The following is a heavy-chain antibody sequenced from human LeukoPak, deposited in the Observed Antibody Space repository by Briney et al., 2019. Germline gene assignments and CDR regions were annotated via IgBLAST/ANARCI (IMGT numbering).Heavy chain of an antibody. D-gene: IGHD1-26*01. Sequence: GASVKVSCKASGYTFTRYGISWVRQAPGQGLEWMGWISAYNGNTNYAQKLQGRDTITTETSTSRVDMDLRSQRSYDTDVYYCARDLFSGGLHNFDYWGQGTLVTVSS. CDR2: ISAYNGNT. J-gene: IGHJ4*02. V-gene: IGHV1-18*01. CDR1: GYTFTRYG. CDR3: ARDLFSGGLHNFDY.